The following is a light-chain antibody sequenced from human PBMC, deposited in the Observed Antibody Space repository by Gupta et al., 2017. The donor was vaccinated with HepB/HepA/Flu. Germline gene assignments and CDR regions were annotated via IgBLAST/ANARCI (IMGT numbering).Light chain of an antibody. Sequence: DIQLTQSPSSLSASVGDRVTIACRASQTIGTYLSWYQQKPGKAPKLLIYAASTLQSGVPSRFSGSGSVTDFTRTISSLQPEDFAAYYCQQRYSIRRGYTFGQGTKLEIK. CDR1: QTIGTY. J-gene: IGKJ2*01. CDR2: AAS. V-gene: IGKV1-39*01. CDR3: QQRYSIRRGYT.